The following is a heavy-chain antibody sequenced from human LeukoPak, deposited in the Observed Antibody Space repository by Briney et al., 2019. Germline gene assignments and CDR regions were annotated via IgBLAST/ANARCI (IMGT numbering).Heavy chain of an antibody. CDR1: GYTFTGYY. Sequence: GASVKVSCKASGYTFTGYYMHWVRQARGQGLEWMGWINPNSGGTNYAQKFQGRVTMTRDMSISTAYMELSRLRSDDTAVYYCARGISGTTSFFDPWGQGTLVTVSS. V-gene: IGHV1-2*02. CDR3: ARGISGTTSFFDP. J-gene: IGHJ5*02. D-gene: IGHD1-1*01. CDR2: INPNSGGT.